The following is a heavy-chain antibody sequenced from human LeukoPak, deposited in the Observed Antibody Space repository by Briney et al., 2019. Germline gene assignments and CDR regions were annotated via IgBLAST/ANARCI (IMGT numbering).Heavy chain of an antibody. Sequence: GGSLRLSCATSGFTFSTYWMSWVRQAPGKGLEWVANVKQDGSETYYADSVKGRFTIFRDNAKNSLYLQMDSLRVEDTAVYYCANGDGFDYWGQGALVIVSS. V-gene: IGHV3-7*01. J-gene: IGHJ4*02. D-gene: IGHD5-24*01. CDR3: ANGDGFDY. CDR1: GFTFSTYW. CDR2: VKQDGSET.